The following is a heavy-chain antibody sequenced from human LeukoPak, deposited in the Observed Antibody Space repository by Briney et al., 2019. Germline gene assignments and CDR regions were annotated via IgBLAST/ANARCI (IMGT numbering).Heavy chain of an antibody. D-gene: IGHD3-22*01. V-gene: IGHV3-30-3*01. J-gene: IGHJ4*02. CDR2: ISYDGSNK. Sequence: GSLRLSCAASGFTFSSYAMHWVRQAPSKGLEWVAVISYDGSNKYYADSVKGRFTISRDNSKNTLYLQMNSLRAEDTAVYYCARDKNWGYDSSGYYVYWGQGNLVTVSS. CDR3: ARDKNWGYDSSGYYVY. CDR1: GFTFSSYA.